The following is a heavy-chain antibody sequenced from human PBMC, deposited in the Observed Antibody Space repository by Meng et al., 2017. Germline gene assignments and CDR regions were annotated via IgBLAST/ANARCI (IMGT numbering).Heavy chain of an antibody. CDR2: AYYRSKWYH. D-gene: IGHD1-26*01. V-gene: IGHV6-1*01. Sequence: QIRVHQACPGWVKPSQTTPLIRAIFGDSVSSNSAAWNWIRQSPSRGLEWLGRAYYRSKWYHDYAESVKSRISIDPDTSKNQFSLQLRSVTPEDSAVYYCARGSYSFDSWGQRTLVTVSS. CDR3: ARGSYSFDS. CDR1: GDSVSSNSAA. J-gene: IGHJ4*02.